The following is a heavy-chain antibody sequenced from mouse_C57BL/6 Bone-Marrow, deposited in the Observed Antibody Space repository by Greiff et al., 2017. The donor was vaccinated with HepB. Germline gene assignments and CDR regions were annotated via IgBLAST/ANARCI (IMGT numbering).Heavy chain of an antibody. D-gene: IGHD2-5*01. J-gene: IGHJ3*01. CDR3: ARGAYYSNYGFAY. CDR2: INPNYGTT. CDR1: GYSFTDYN. Sequence: EVQLQQSGPELVKPGASVKISCKASGYSFTDYNLNWVKQSNGKSLEWIGVINPNYGTTSYNQKFKGKATLTVDQSSSTAYIQLNSLTSEDSAVYYCARGAYYSNYGFAYWGQGTLVTVSA. V-gene: IGHV1-39*01.